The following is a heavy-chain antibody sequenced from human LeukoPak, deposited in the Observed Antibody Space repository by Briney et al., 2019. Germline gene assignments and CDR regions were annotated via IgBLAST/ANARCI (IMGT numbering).Heavy chain of an antibody. CDR3: ARDHVLLWFGDRGYYGMDV. J-gene: IGHJ6*02. CDR1: GYTFTSYG. CDR2: ISAYNGNT. V-gene: IGHV1-18*01. D-gene: IGHD3-10*01. Sequence: GASVKVSCKASGYTFTSYGISWVRRAPGQGLEWMGWISAYNGNTNYAQKLQGRVTMTTDTSTSTAYMELRSLRSDDTAVYYCARDHVLLWFGDRGYYGMDVWGQGTTVTVSS.